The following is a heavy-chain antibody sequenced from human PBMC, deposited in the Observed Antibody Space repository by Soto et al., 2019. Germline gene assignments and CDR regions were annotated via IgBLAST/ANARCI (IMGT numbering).Heavy chain of an antibody. Sequence: QVQLQQSGPGLVKPSQTLSLTCAISGDSVSTNSATWDWIKQAPSRGLEWLGGTNYRYKWYNDYAVSVKGGIPLNPDTSNNPLSLQLNSVTPDDTAVYYCARLIGNSWLVSWGQGTLVTVSS. CDR1: GDSVSTNSAT. CDR3: ARLIGNSWLVS. V-gene: IGHV6-1*01. D-gene: IGHD2-8*01. CDR2: TNYRYKWYN. J-gene: IGHJ5*01.